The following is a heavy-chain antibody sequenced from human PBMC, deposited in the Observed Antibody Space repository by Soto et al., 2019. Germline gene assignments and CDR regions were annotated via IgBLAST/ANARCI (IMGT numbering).Heavy chain of an antibody. J-gene: IGHJ5*02. CDR2: IFYSGTT. V-gene: IGHV4-31*03. Sequence: SETLSLTCTVSGGSISRGGYYWNWIRQHPGKGLEWIGYIFYSGTTYYNPSLKSRVTISVDTSKNQFSLKLSSVTAADTAVYYCARSVAPWGQGTLVTVST. CDR1: GGSISRGGYY. CDR3: ARSVAP.